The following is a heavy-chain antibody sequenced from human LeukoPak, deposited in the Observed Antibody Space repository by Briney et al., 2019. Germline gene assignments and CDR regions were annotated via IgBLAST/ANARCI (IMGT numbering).Heavy chain of an antibody. CDR3: ARDGCSSTSCYGFEDY. V-gene: IGHV1-2*02. CDR2: INPNSGGT. D-gene: IGHD2-2*01. CDR1: GYTFTGYY. Sequence: ASVKVSCNASGYTFTGYYMHWVRQAPGQGLEWMGWINPNSGGTNYAQKFQGRVTMTRDTSISTAYMELSRLRSDDTAVYYCARDGCSSTSCYGFEDYWGQGTLVTVSS. J-gene: IGHJ4*02.